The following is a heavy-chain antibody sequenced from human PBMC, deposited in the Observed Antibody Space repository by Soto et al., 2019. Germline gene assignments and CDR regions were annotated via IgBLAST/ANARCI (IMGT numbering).Heavy chain of an antibody. Sequence: QVQLVQSGAEVKKPGASVKVSCKASGYTFTSYGISWVRQAPGQGLEWMGWISAYNGNTNYAQKLQGRVTMTTDTAASTAYMELRSLGSHDTAVYYCARDIRWAAAGNWSVPWGQGTVVTACS. J-gene: IGHJ5*02. V-gene: IGHV1-18*01. CDR2: ISAYNGNT. D-gene: IGHD6-13*01. CDR1: GYTFTSYG. CDR3: ARDIRWAAAGNWSVP.